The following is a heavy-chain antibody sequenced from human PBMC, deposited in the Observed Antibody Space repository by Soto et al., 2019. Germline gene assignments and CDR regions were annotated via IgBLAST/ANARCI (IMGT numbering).Heavy chain of an antibody. Sequence: QVQLQQWGAGLLKPSETLSLTCAVYGGSFSGYYWSWIRQPPGKGLEWIGEINHSGSTNYNPSLKSRVTISVDTSKNQFSLKLSSVTAADTAVYYCARVVGGNSYGSNILYYYYYGMDVWGQGTTVTVSS. CDR1: GGSFSGYY. CDR2: INHSGST. V-gene: IGHV4-34*01. J-gene: IGHJ6*02. CDR3: ARVVGGNSYGSNILYYYYYGMDV. D-gene: IGHD5-18*01.